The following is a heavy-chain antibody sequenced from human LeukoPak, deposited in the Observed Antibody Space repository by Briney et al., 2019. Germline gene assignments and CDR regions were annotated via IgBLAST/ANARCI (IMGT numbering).Heavy chain of an antibody. Sequence: PSETLSLTCAVYGGSFSGYYWSWIRQPPGKGLEWIGEINHSGSTNYNPSLKSRVTISVDTSKNQFSLKLSSVTAADTAVYYCAGRLRYSSGWYGNDYWGQGTLVTVSS. J-gene: IGHJ4*02. CDR1: GGSFSGYY. D-gene: IGHD6-19*01. CDR2: INHSGST. CDR3: AGRLRYSSGWYGNDY. V-gene: IGHV4-34*01.